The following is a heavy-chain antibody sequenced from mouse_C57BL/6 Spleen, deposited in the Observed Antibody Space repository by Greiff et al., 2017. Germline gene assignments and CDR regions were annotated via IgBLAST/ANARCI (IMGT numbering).Heavy chain of an antibody. CDR1: GFSLSTFGMG. V-gene: IGHV8-8*01. D-gene: IGHD1-1*01. CDR3: ARIEPPPSYYYGSSPWYFDV. J-gene: IGHJ1*03. CDR2: IWWDDDK. Sequence: QVTLKVSGPGILQPSQTLSLTCSFSGFSLSTFGMGVGWIRQPSGKGLEWLAHIWWDDDKYYNPALKSRLTISKDTSKNQVFLKIANVDTADTATYYCARIEPPPSYYYGSSPWYFDVWGTGTTVTVSS.